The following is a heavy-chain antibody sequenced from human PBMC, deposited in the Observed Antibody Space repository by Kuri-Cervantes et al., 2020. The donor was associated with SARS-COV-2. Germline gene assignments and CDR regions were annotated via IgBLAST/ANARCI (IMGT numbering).Heavy chain of an antibody. V-gene: IGHV4-38-2*01. J-gene: IGHJ6*03. Sequence: GSLRLSCAVSGYSIGSGYYWGWIRQPPGKGLEWIGSIYHSGSTYYNPSLKSRVTISVDTSKNQFSLKLSSVTAADTAVYFCARSGWYSRGVTYYHLDVWGKGTTVTVSS. CDR1: GYSIGSGYY. D-gene: IGHD6-19*01. CDR2: IYHSGST. CDR3: ARSGWYSRGVTYYHLDV.